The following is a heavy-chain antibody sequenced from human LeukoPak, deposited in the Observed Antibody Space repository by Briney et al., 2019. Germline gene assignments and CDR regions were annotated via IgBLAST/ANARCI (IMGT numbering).Heavy chain of an antibody. V-gene: IGHV1-2*02. CDR1: GYTFTGYY. CDR3: ARDGNIVGAMDF. CDR2: INPNSGGT. J-gene: IGHJ4*01. Sequence: ASVKVSCKASGYTFTGYYMHWVRQAPGQGLEWMGWINPNSGGTNYAQKFQGRVTMTTDTSTSTAYMELRSLRSDDTAVYYCARDGNIVGAMDFWGQGTLVTVSS. D-gene: IGHD1-26*01.